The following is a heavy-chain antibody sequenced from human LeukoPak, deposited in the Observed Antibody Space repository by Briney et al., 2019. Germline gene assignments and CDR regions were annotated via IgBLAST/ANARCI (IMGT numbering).Heavy chain of an antibody. V-gene: IGHV4-38-2*02. D-gene: IGHD3-22*01. CDR1: SYSISSDHY. CDR2: IFHSGYT. Sequence: SETLSLTCTVSSYSISSDHYWGWIRQSPGKGLEWIGSIFHSGYTFYSPSLKSRVTISVDTSKNHFSLKLSSVTAADTAVYYCAREKHYYDSSGYYSTFDYWGQGTLVTVSS. CDR3: AREKHYYDSSGYYSTFDY. J-gene: IGHJ4*02.